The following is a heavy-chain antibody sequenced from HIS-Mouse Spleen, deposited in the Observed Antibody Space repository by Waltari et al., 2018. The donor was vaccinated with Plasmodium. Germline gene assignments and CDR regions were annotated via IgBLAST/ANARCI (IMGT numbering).Heavy chain of an antibody. CDR3: AKEGYSSGVFFFDY. CDR1: GFTFSSCG. J-gene: IGHJ4*02. D-gene: IGHD6-19*01. CDR2: ISYDGSNK. Sequence: QVQLVESGGGVVQPGRSLRLSCAASGFTFSSCGMHWVRQAPGKGLEWVAVISYDGSNKYYADSVKGRFTISRDNSKNTLYLQMNSLRAEDTAVYYCAKEGYSSGVFFFDYWGQGTLVTVSS. V-gene: IGHV3-30*18.